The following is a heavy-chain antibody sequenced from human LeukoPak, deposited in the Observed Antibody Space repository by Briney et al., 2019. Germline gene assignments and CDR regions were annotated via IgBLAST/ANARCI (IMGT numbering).Heavy chain of an antibody. V-gene: IGHV1-2*02. CDR3: ARAVVITNFDY. D-gene: IGHD3-22*01. CDR2: IHPTSGGT. J-gene: IGHJ4*02. Sequence: ASVKVSCKASGYSFSDNYMHWVRQAPGQGLEWMGWIHPTSGGTKYAQKFQGRVTMTRDTSISTAYMELSRLRSDDTAVYYCARAVVITNFDYWGQGTLVTVSS. CDR1: GYSFSDNY.